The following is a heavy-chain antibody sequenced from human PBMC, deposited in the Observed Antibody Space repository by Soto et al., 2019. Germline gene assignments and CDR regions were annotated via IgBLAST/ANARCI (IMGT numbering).Heavy chain of an antibody. Sequence: PSETLSLTCTVYCGSFSTYYWSWIRQPPGKGLEWIGEIRHSGSTNYNPSLKSRVTTSMDTSKNQFSLNLSSVTAADTAVYYCARGGTWPTKFDYWGQGTLVTVSS. CDR3: ARGGTWPTKFDY. V-gene: IGHV4-34*01. D-gene: IGHD1-26*01. CDR1: CGSFSTYY. CDR2: IRHSGST. J-gene: IGHJ4*02.